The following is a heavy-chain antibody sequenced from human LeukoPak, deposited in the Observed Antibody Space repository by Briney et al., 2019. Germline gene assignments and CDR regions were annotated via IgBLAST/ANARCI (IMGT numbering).Heavy chain of an antibody. CDR3: AKDREMATRESYAFDI. D-gene: IGHD5-24*01. V-gene: IGHV3-30*02. CDR2: IRYDGSNK. CDR1: GFTFSSYG. Sequence: AGRSLRLSCAASGFTFSSYGMHWVRQAPGKGLEWVAFIRYDGSNKYYADSVKGRFTISRDNSKNTLYLQMNSLRAEDTAVYYCAKDREMATRESYAFDIWGQGTMVTVSS. J-gene: IGHJ3*02.